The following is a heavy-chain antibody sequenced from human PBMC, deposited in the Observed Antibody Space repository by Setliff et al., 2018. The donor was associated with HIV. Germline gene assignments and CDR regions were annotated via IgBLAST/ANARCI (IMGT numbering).Heavy chain of an antibody. CDR3: ARNPGGRIPLDH. J-gene: IGHJ4*02. CDR1: GGSISSVNW. Sequence: SETLSLICAVSGGSISSVNWWTWVRQPPGKGLEWIGEIDHSGGTKYNPSLTGRVTMSVDKSKNQFSLNLNSVTAADTAVYYCARNPGGRIPLDHWGQGTLVTVSS. CDR2: IDHSGGT. V-gene: IGHV4-4*02. D-gene: IGHD3-16*01.